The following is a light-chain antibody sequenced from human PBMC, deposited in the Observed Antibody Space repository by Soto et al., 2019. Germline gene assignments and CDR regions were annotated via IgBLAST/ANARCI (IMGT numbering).Light chain of an antibody. J-gene: IGKJ1*01. CDR3: QQYNGYSRT. V-gene: IGKV1-5*01. CDR1: QSIGDS. CDR2: DVS. Sequence: DIQRTQSPSTLSASLGDRFTITCRASQSIGDSLAWYQQKPGKAPYLLISDVSSLERGVPSRFSGSGSGTEFTLTISSMQPDDFATFYCQQYNGYSRTFGQGTKVDIK.